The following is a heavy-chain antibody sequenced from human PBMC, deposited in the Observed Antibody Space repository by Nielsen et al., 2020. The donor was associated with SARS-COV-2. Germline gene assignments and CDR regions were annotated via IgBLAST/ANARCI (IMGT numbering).Heavy chain of an antibody. V-gene: IGHV4-39*01. Sequence: GSLRLSCTVSGGSINSSSYYWGWIRQPPGKGLEWIGNIHYSGSTYSNPFLKSRVTISVDTSKNQFSLKLSSVTAADTAVYYCARHGAHDYGENDAFDIWGQGTMVTVSS. CDR2: IHYSGST. CDR1: GGSINSSSYY. D-gene: IGHD4-17*01. J-gene: IGHJ3*02. CDR3: ARHGAHDYGENDAFDI.